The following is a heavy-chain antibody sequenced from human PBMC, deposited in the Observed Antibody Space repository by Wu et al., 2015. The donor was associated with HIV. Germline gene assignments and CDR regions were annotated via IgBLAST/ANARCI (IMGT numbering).Heavy chain of an antibody. D-gene: IGHD1-1*01. V-gene: IGHV1-2*02. Sequence: QVHLVQSGAEVKKSGSSVKVSCKASESTFTSYVITWVRQAPGQGLEWVGCVNPKTGGTHSSEKFQTRVTMTRDTNINTAYLEVSRLRSDDTAVYFCASLYYTLSDTGRGTSGFFDHWGQGTLVTVSS. CDR2: VNPKTGGT. CDR1: ESTFTSYV. CDR3: ASLYYTLSDTGRGTSGFFDH. J-gene: IGHJ4*02.